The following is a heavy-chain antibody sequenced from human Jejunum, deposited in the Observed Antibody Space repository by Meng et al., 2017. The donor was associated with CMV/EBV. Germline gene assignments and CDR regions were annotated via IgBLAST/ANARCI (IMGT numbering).Heavy chain of an antibody. V-gene: IGHV3-21*01. CDR2: ISSSSTYI. D-gene: IGHD3-22*01. Sequence: TFSGDNMNWGSQAPGKGLEWISSISSSSTYIYYADSVKGRFTMSRDNAKSSLYLQMNNLRVEDTAVYYCARDTSPTYYYDSRSYDSWGQGTLVTVSS. CDR1: TFSGDN. CDR3: ARDTSPTYYYDSRSYDS. J-gene: IGHJ4*02.